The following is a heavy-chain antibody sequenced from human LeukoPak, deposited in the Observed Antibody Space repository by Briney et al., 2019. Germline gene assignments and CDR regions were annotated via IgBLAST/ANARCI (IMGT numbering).Heavy chain of an antibody. J-gene: IGHJ3*02. CDR2: ITSSGTYT. CDR3: ARDLRMVRGVYPFDI. D-gene: IGHD3-10*01. V-gene: IGHV3-21*01. CDR1: GFTFTNYN. Sequence: GGSLRLSCVDSGFTFTNYNMNWVRQAPGKAMEWVSSITSSGTYTFYADSVKGRFTISRDNAKNSLYLQMNSLRAEDTAVYYCARDLRMVRGVYPFDIWGQGTMVTVSS.